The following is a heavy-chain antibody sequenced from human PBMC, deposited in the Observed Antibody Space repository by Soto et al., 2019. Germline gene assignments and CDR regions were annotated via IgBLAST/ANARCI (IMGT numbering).Heavy chain of an antibody. CDR1: GGSISSSTYY. Sequence: PSETLSLTCTVSGGSISSSTYYWGWIRQPPGKGLEWIGSIYYSGSTYYNPSLRSRVTISVDTSKNQFSLKLSSVTAADTAVYYCARHTTSVTAAGGGFDIWGQGTMVTVSS. CDR2: IYYSGST. J-gene: IGHJ3*02. CDR3: ARHTTSVTAAGGGFDI. V-gene: IGHV4-39*01. D-gene: IGHD6-25*01.